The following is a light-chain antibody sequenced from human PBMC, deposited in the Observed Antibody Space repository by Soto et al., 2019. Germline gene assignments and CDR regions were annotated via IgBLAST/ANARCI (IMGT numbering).Light chain of an antibody. J-gene: IGKJ4*01. CDR1: QSISSW. Sequence: DTQMTQSPSTLSASVGDRVTITCRASQSISSWLAWYQQKPGKAPNLLIYKASTLHSGVPSSFSGRGSGTEFTLTISSLQPDDFATYYCQQYDSYPLTFGEGTKVDI. V-gene: IGKV1-5*03. CDR2: KAS. CDR3: QQYDSYPLT.